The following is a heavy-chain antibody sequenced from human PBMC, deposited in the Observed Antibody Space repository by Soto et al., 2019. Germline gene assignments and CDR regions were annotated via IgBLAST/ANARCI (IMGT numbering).Heavy chain of an antibody. Sequence: SETLSLTCAVSGGSISRSNWWSWVRQPPGKGLEWIGEIYHSGSTNYNPSLKSRVTISVDKSKNQCSLKLSSVTAADTAVYYCASKMYYYGSGSYDYWGQGTLVTVSP. J-gene: IGHJ4*02. V-gene: IGHV4-4*02. CDR3: ASKMYYYGSGSYDY. CDR1: GGSISRSNW. D-gene: IGHD3-10*01. CDR2: IYHSGST.